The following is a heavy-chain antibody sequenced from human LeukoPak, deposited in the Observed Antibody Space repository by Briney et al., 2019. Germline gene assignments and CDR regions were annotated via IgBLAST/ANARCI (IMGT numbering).Heavy chain of an antibody. J-gene: IGHJ4*02. Sequence: SGPTLVNPTQTLTLTCTFSGFSLSTSGMCVSWIRQPPGKALEWLARIDWDDDKYYSTSLKTRLTISKDTSKNQVVLTMTNMDPVDTATYYCARTSVDSSGYTTYYFDYWGQGTLVTVSS. CDR2: IDWDDDK. CDR1: GFSLSTSGMC. D-gene: IGHD3-22*01. CDR3: ARTSVDSSGYTTYYFDY. V-gene: IGHV2-70*11.